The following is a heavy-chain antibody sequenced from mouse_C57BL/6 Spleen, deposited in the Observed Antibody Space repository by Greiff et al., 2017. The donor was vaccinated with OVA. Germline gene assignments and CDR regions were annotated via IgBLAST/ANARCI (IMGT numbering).Heavy chain of an antibody. D-gene: IGHD2-4*01. CDR2: FYPGSGSI. J-gene: IGHJ1*03. CDR1: GYTFTEYS. CDR3: ARHGDDYPYWYFDV. Sequence: VQLQQSGAELVQPGASVKLSCKASGYTFTEYSIHWVKQRSGQGLAWIGGFYPGSGSISYNEKFKDKATLTVDKSSSTAYMELSRLTSEDSAVYFGARHGDDYPYWYFDVWGKGTTVTVSS. V-gene: IGHV1-62-2*01.